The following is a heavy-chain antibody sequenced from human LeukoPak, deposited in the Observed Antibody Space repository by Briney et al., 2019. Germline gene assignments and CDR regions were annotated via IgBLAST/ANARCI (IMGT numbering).Heavy chain of an antibody. CDR3: ARAGYSSGWFPDP. V-gene: IGHV1-2*02. Sequence: ASVKVSCKASGYTFTGYYMHWVRQAPGQGLEWMGWINPNSGGTNYAQKFQGRVTMTRDTSISTAYMELSRLRSDDTAVYYCARAGYSSGWFPDPWGQGTLVTVSS. CDR2: INPNSGGT. J-gene: IGHJ5*02. D-gene: IGHD6-19*01. CDR1: GYTFTGYY.